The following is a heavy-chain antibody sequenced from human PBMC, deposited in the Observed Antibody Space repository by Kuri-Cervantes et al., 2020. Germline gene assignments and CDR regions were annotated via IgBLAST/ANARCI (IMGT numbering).Heavy chain of an antibody. CDR1: GFTFSSYA. CDR2: ISYDGSNK. D-gene: IGHD1-26*01. Sequence: GGSLRLSCAASGFTFSSYAMHWVRQAPGKGLEWVAVISYDGSNKYYADSVKGRFTISRDNAKSSLYLQMNSLRVEDTAVYYCARDDISGSSLGSYYFDYWGQGTLVTVSS. V-gene: IGHV3-30-3*01. CDR3: ARDDISGSSLGSYYFDY. J-gene: IGHJ4*02.